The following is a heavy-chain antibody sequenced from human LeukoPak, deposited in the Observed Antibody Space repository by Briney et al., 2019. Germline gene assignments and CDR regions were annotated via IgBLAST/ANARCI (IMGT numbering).Heavy chain of an antibody. D-gene: IGHD3-22*01. J-gene: IGHJ4*02. CDR1: GASISSGSHY. CDR2: INHSGST. Sequence: SETLSLTCTVSGASISSGSHYWGWLRQAPGKGLEWIGEINHSGSTNYNPSLKSRVTISVDTSKNQFSLKLGSVTAADTAVYYCARHDGSYYDTPFDYWGQGTLVTVSS. V-gene: IGHV4-39*01. CDR3: ARHDGSYYDTPFDY.